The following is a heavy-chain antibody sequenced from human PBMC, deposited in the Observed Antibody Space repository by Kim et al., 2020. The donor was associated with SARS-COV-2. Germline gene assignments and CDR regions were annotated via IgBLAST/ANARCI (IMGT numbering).Heavy chain of an antibody. CDR1: GGSISSSSYY. Sequence: SETLSLTCTVSGGSISSSSYYWGWIRQPPGKGLEWIGSIYYSGSTYYNPSLKSRVTISVDTSKNQFSLKLSSVTAADTAVYYCARVIAAACWFDPWGQGTLVTVSS. CDR2: IYYSGST. D-gene: IGHD6-13*01. CDR3: ARVIAAACWFDP. J-gene: IGHJ5*02. V-gene: IGHV4-39*01.